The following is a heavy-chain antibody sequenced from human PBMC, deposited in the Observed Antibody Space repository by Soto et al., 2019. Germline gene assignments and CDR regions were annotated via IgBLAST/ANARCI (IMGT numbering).Heavy chain of an antibody. CDR2: INHSGST. Sequence: QVQLQQWGAGLLKPSETLSVTCAVYGGSFSSHYWTWIRQPPGKGLEWIGEINHSGSTNYNPSLKSRVTISVDTSKDQFSLKLTSVTAADTAVYYCAGGPITIPGMDVWGQGTTVTVSS. CDR3: AGGPITIPGMDV. J-gene: IGHJ6*02. D-gene: IGHD3-3*01. CDR1: GGSFSSHY. V-gene: IGHV4-34*01.